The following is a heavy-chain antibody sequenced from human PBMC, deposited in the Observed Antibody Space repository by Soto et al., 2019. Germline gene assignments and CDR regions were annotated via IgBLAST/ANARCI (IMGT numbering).Heavy chain of an antibody. CDR3: ARVEGDGYNYNNWFDP. D-gene: IGHD5-12*01. Sequence: SETLSLTCSVLGGSLSSYYWSWIRQPPGKGLEWIGYVYYSGRTNYSPSLKSRVTISVDTSKNQFSLKLDSVTPADTAVYYCARVEGDGYNYNNWFDPWGRGTLVTVSS. J-gene: IGHJ5*02. CDR1: GGSLSSYY. V-gene: IGHV4-59*01. CDR2: VYYSGRT.